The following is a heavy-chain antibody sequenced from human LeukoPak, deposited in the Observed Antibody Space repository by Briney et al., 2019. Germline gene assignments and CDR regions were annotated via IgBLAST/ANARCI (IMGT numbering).Heavy chain of an antibody. Sequence: PSETLSLTCAVSDYSISSGYYWGWIRPPPGKGLEWIGSIHHIGATYYNPSLNRPVIISVDPSKTQFSLKMNSVTAADTAVYYCATLLLEGATRRAGGYWGQGILVTVSS. CDR3: ATLLLEGATRRAGGY. D-gene: IGHD1-26*01. CDR1: DYSISSGYY. CDR2: IHHIGAT. V-gene: IGHV4-38-2*01. J-gene: IGHJ4*02.